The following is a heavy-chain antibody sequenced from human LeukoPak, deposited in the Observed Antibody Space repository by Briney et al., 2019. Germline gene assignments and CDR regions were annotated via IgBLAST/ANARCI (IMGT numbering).Heavy chain of an antibody. CDR3: ARTMRLGPITIVRGAELY. CDR2: INPNSGGT. CDR1: GYTFTGYY. J-gene: IGHJ4*02. Sequence: GASVKVSCKASGYTFTGYYMHWVRQAPGQGLEWMGRINPNSGGTNYAQKFQGRVTMTRDTSISTAYMELSRLRSDDTAVYYCARTMRLGPITIVRGAELYWGQGTLVTVSS. V-gene: IGHV1-2*06. D-gene: IGHD3-10*01.